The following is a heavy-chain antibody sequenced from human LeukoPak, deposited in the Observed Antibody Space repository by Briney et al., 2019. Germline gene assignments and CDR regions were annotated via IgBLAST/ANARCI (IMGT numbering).Heavy chain of an antibody. Sequence: GASVKVSCKASGYTFTSYGISWVRQAPGQGLEWMGWISAYNDNTNYAQKLQGRVTMTTDTSTSTAYMELRSLRSDDTAVYYCARDSPYSDPNWFDPWGQGTLVTVSS. D-gene: IGHD2-21*01. CDR1: GYTFTSYG. CDR3: ARDSPYSDPNWFDP. J-gene: IGHJ5*02. V-gene: IGHV1-18*01. CDR2: ISAYNDNT.